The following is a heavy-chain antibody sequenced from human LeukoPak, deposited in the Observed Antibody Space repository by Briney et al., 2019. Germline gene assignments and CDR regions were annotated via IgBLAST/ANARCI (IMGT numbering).Heavy chain of an antibody. CDR3: ARLLYSSSSPFDY. CDR2: IYCSGST. CDR1: GGSLSSYY. V-gene: IGHV4-59*01. D-gene: IGHD6-6*01. J-gene: IGHJ4*02. Sequence: SETLSVTCTVSGGSLSSYYWSWLRQPPGKGLERIGYIYCSGSTNYNPSLKSRVTISVDTSKNQFSLKLSSVTAADTAVYYCARLLYSSSSPFDYWGQGTLVTVSS.